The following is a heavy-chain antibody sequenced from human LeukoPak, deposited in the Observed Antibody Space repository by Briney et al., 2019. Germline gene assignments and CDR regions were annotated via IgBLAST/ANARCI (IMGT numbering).Heavy chain of an antibody. D-gene: IGHD3-22*01. J-gene: IGHJ4*02. CDR1: GFTFTSYA. CDR3: AAHFDCYDSSGYIDY. V-gene: IGHV1-58*02. Sequence: ASVKVSCKASGFTFTSYAMQWVRQARGQRLEWIGWIVVGSGNTNYAQKFQERVTITRDMSTSTAYMELSSLRSEDTAVYYCAAHFDCYDSSGYIDYWGQGTLVTVSS. CDR2: IVVGSGNT.